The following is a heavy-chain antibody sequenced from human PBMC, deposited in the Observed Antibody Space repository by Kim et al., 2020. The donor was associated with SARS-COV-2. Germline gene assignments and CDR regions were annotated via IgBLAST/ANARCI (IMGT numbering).Heavy chain of an antibody. CDR2: ISGSGGST. Sequence: GGSLRLSCAASGFTFSSYAMSWVRQAPGKGLEWVSAISGSGGSTYYADSVKGRFTISRDNSKNTLYLQMNSLRAEDTAVYYCAKGGSVLRYFDWLGWGQGTLVTVSS. CDR1: GFTFSSYA. V-gene: IGHV3-23*01. D-gene: IGHD3-9*01. CDR3: AKGGSVLRYFDWLG. J-gene: IGHJ4*02.